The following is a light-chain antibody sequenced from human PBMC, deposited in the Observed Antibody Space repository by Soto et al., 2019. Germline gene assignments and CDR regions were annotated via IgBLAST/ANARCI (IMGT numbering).Light chain of an antibody. CDR3: QQRSNWGLS. V-gene: IGKV3-11*01. CDR2: DAS. CDR1: QSVSSY. Sequence: EIVLTQSPATLPLSPGERATLSCRASQSVSSYLAWYQQKPGQAPRLLIYDASNRATGIPARFSGSGSGTDFTLTISSLAPEDFAVYYCQQRSNWGLSFGGGTKVEIK. J-gene: IGKJ4*01.